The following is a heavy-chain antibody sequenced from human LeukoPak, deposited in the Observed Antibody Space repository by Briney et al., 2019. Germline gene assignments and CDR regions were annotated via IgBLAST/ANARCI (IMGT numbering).Heavy chain of an antibody. Sequence: SETLSLTCTVSGGSISSYYWSWIRQPAGKGLEWIGRIYTSGSTNYNPSLKSRVTMSVDTSKNQFSLKLSSVTAADTAVYYCARLSSTGDLASREYYFDYWGQGTLVTVSS. V-gene: IGHV4-4*07. CDR1: GGSISSYY. CDR3: ARLSSTGDLASREYYFDY. J-gene: IGHJ4*02. CDR2: IYTSGST. D-gene: IGHD7-27*01.